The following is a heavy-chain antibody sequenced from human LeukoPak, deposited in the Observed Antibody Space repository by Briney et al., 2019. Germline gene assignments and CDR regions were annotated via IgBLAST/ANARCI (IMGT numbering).Heavy chain of an antibody. J-gene: IGHJ4*02. D-gene: IGHD6-19*01. CDR3: ASTVAATTRAIDY. CDR2: IYYSGSTY. CDR1: GDSISSSSYF. V-gene: IGHV4-39*01. Sequence: SETLSLTCTVSGDSISSSSYFWGWIRQPPGKGLEWIGSIYYSGSTYYYNPSLKSRVTISVDTSKNQFSLKVSSVTAADTAVYYCASTVAATTRAIDYWGQGTLVTVSP.